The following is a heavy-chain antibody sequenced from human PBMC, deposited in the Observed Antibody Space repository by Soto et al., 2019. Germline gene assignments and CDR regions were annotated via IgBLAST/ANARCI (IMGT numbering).Heavy chain of an antibody. Sequence: PGGSLRLSXAASGFTFSNAWMSWVRQAPGKGLEWVGRIKSKTDGGTTDYAAPVKGRFTISRDDSKNTLYLQMNSLKTEDTAVYYCTTAQTHRILWFGEPRQDYWGQGTLVTVSS. CDR3: TTAQTHRILWFGEPRQDY. V-gene: IGHV3-15*01. J-gene: IGHJ4*02. CDR2: IKSKTDGGTT. D-gene: IGHD3-10*01. CDR1: GFTFSNAW.